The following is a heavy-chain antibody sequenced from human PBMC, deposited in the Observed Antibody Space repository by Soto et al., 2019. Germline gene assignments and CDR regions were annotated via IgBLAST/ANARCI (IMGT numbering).Heavy chain of an antibody. CDR2: IRNKANGYAT. CDR1: GYTLTELS. Sequence: ASVKVSCKVSGYTLTELSMHWVRQASGKGLEWVGLIRNKANGYATAYAASVRGRITVSRDDSKNMAFLEINSLKTEDTAVYYCARQGVALELDLWGQGTLVTVSS. D-gene: IGHD1-7*01. CDR3: ARQGVALELDL. J-gene: IGHJ5*02. V-gene: IGHV3-73*01.